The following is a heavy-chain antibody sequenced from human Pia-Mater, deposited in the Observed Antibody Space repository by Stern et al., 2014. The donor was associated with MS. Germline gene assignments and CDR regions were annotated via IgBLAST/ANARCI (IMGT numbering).Heavy chain of an antibody. Sequence: EVQLQESGGGLVQPAGPLTLSCAFSQFTFTFHSMSWVRQPPRQGLEWVSGISGNGDDKYYADSAKGRFTISRDNSKETVLLKLNNLRAEDTAVYYCAKGNAYFFDTSDAAPGYWGQGTLVTVSS. J-gene: IGHJ1*01. CDR1: QFTFTFHS. D-gene: IGHD3-22*01. CDR3: AKGNAYFFDTSDAAPGY. V-gene: IGHV3-23*01. CDR2: ISGNGDDK.